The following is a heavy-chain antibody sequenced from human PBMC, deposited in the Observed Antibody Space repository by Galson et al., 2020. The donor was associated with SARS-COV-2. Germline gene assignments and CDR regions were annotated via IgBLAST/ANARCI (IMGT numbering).Heavy chain of an antibody. Sequence: ASVKVSCKASGYTFTTYAMNWVRQAPGQGLEWIGWINTNTQNPTYAQAFTGRFVFSLDTSVSTAYLQISTLKAEDTAIYYCARDEGGQYSSSSGAFDIWGQGTMVTVSS. CDR2: INTNTQNP. J-gene: IGHJ3*02. D-gene: IGHD6-6*01. CDR3: ARDEGGQYSSSSGAFDI. V-gene: IGHV7-4-1*02. CDR1: GYTFTTYA.